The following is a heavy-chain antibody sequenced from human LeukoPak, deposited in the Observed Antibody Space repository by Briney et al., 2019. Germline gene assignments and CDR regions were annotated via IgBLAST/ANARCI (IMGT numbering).Heavy chain of an antibody. J-gene: IGHJ4*02. CDR2: ISSNGGST. D-gene: IGHD4-17*01. Sequence: PGGSLRLSCAASGFTFSSYAMHWVRQAPGKGLEYVSAISSNGGSTYYANSVKGRFTISRDNSKNTLYLQMGSLRAEDMAVYYCARDPGSDYGDYYFDYWGQGTLVTVPS. V-gene: IGHV3-64*01. CDR1: GFTFSSYA. CDR3: ARDPGSDYGDYYFDY.